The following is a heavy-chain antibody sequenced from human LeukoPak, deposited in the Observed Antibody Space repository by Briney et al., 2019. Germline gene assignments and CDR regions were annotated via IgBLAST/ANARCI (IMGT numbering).Heavy chain of an antibody. J-gene: IGHJ5*02. CDR2: INSDGGST. V-gene: IGHV3-74*01. Sequence: GGSLRLSCAASGFTFSSYWMHWVRQAPGKGLVWVSRINSDGGSTSYADSVKGRFTISRDNAKNTLYLQMNSLRAEDTAVYYCARAVEAYSYGYKNWFDPWGQGTLVTVSS. CDR1: GFTFSSYW. D-gene: IGHD5-18*01. CDR3: ARAVEAYSYGYKNWFDP.